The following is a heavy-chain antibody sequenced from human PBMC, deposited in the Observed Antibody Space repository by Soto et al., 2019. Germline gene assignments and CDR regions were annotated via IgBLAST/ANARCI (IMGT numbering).Heavy chain of an antibody. Sequence: SETLSLTCTFSGGSISSADYYWSWVRQPPGKGLEWIGYIYYSGSTFFNPSLKSRVTISKDTSRNQFSLRLNSVTAADTAVYYCARAIVVTIGGMDVWGQGTTVTVSS. V-gene: IGHV4-30-4*01. CDR1: GGSISSADYY. CDR3: ARAIVVTIGGMDV. CDR2: IYYSGST. D-gene: IGHD5-12*01. J-gene: IGHJ6*02.